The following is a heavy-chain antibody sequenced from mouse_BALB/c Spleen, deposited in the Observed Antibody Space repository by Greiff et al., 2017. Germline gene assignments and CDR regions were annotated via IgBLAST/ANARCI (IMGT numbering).Heavy chain of an antibody. Sequence: EVQLQQSGPELVKPGASVKMSCKASGYTFTSYVMHWVKQKPGQGLEWIGYINPYNDGTNYNEKFKGKATLTADKSSSTAYMQLSSLTSDDSAVYFCARRGYGYDGSDAYWGQGTLVTVSA. CDR1: GYTFTSYV. CDR3: ARRGYGYDGSDAY. D-gene: IGHD2-2*01. V-gene: IGHV1-14*01. CDR2: INPYNDGT. J-gene: IGHJ3*01.